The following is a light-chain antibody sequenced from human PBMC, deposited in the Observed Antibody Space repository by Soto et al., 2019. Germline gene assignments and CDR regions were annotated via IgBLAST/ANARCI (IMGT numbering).Light chain of an antibody. CDR2: AAS. V-gene: IGKV3-20*01. Sequence: EIVLTQSPGTLSLSPGEGATLSCRASQSVSSSYLAWYQQKPGQAPRLLLYAASSRATVIPDRFSGSGSGTDFTLTISRLEPEDFAVYYCQQYGSSPAFGGGTKVEIK. J-gene: IGKJ4*01. CDR1: QSVSSSY. CDR3: QQYGSSPA.